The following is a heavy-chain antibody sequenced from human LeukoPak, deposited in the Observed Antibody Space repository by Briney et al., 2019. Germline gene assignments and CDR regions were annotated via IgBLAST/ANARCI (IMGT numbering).Heavy chain of an antibody. CDR3: ARDHAPSDY. CDR2: INTNTGNP. J-gene: IGHJ4*02. Sequence: ASVKVSCKAFGYTFSNYAMNWVRQAPGQGLEWMGWINTNTGNPTYAQDFTGRFVFSLDTSVSTAYLQISSLKAEDTAVYYCARDHAPSDYWGQGTLVTVSS. V-gene: IGHV7-4-1*02. CDR1: GYTFSNYA.